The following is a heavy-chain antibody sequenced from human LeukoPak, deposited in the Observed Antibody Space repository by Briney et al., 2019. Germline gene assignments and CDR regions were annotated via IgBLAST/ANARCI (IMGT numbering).Heavy chain of an antibody. CDR2: IKEDGSEK. Sequence: PGGSLRLSCAASGFTSSSYWMSWVRQAPGKGLEWVANIKEDGSEKNYVDSVKGRFTISRDNAKNSLYLQMNSLRAEETAVYYCTGDSFGLWVDYWGQGTLVTVSS. D-gene: IGHD3-16*01. V-gene: IGHV3-7*01. J-gene: IGHJ4*02. CDR1: GFTSSSYW. CDR3: TGDSFGLWVDY.